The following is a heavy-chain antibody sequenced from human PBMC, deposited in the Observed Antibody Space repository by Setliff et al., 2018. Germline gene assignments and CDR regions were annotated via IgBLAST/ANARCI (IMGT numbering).Heavy chain of an antibody. Sequence: SVKVSCKASGGTFRSYGISWVRQAPGQGLEWMGGTIPSFGSTNYAQKFQDRVTVITDESTSTAYMELSSLRTEDTAVYFCVVNMVGPVTGLDCWGPGTLVTVSS. J-gene: IGHJ4*02. CDR3: VVNMVGPVTGLDC. D-gene: IGHD1-26*01. V-gene: IGHV1-69*05. CDR2: TIPSFGST. CDR1: GGTFRSYG.